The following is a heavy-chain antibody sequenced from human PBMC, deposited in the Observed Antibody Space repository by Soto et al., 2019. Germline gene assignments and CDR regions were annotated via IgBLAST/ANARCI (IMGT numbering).Heavy chain of an antibody. CDR2: ISSSSSTI. D-gene: IGHD6-13*01. Sequence: RVSCGASGFTCGGYGRNLVRKDPGKGLEWVSYISSSSSTIYYADSVKGRFTISRDNARNSLYLQMNSLRDEDTAVYYCARDPYSSSWEGVCYGMDVWGQGTTVTVSS. CDR3: ARDPYSSSWEGVCYGMDV. CDR1: GFTCGGYG. J-gene: IGHJ6*02. V-gene: IGHV3-48*02.